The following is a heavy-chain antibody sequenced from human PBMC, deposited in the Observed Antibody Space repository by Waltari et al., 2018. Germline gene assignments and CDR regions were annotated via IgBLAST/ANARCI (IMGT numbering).Heavy chain of an antibody. CDR2: IIPIFGTA. CDR1: GGTFRSYA. D-gene: IGHD3-10*01. CDR3: AGPGRGGFDY. J-gene: IGHJ4*02. Sequence: QVQLVQSGAEVKKPGSSVKVSCKASGGTFRSYAISWVRQAPGQGRAWIGGIIPIFGTANYAQKFQGRVTITGDESTSTAYMELSSLSSEDTAVYYCAGPGRGGFDYWGQGTLVTVSS. V-gene: IGHV1-69*12.